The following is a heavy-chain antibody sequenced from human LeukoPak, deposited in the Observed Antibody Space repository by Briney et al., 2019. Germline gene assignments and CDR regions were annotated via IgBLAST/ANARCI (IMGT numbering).Heavy chain of an antibody. J-gene: IGHJ5*02. Sequence: GGSLRLSCAASGFTFSSYWMHWVRQAPGKGLVGVSRINSDGSSTIYADSVKGRFTISRDNAKNTLYLQMNSLRAEDTAVYYCARDMGLRGATTWGQGTLVTVSS. CDR1: GFTFSSYW. CDR2: INSDGSST. CDR3: ARDMGLRGATT. D-gene: IGHD3-10*01. V-gene: IGHV3-74*01.